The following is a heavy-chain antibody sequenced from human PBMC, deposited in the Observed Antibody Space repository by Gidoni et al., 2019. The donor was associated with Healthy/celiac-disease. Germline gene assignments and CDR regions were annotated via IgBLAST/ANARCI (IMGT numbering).Heavy chain of an antibody. V-gene: IGHV3-7*01. D-gene: IGHD3-3*01. CDR1: GFTFSRSW. CDR2: IKQDGSEK. J-gene: IGHJ6*02. Sequence: EVQLVASGGGLVQPGGSLRLSCDASGFTFSRSWMRWVRQAPGQGLEWVANIKQDGSEKYYVDSVKGRFTISRDNAKNSLYLQMNSLRAEDTAVYYCARDFGDFWSGYYNPLYYYYGMDVWGQGTTVTVSS. CDR3: ARDFGDFWSGYYNPLYYYYGMDV.